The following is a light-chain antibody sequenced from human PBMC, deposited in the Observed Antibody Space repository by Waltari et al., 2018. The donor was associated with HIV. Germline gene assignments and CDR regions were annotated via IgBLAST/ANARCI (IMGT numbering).Light chain of an antibody. Sequence: QSVLPPPPPASGPPGQRVSISCSGLRSTLGSSVGILYQQSPGSAPKVLIYRDNQRPSGVPDRFSGSKSGTSASLAINGLQSDDEADYYCATRDDSLNTWVFGGGTKLTVL. V-gene: IGLV1-44*01. CDR1: RSTLGSSV. J-gene: IGLJ3*02. CDR3: ATRDDSLNTWV. CDR2: RDN.